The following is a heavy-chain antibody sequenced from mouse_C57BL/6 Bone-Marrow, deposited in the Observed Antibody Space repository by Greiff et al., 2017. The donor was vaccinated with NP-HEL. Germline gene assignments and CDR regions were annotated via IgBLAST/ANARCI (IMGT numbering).Heavy chain of an antibody. CDR1: GYTFTSYG. CDR2: IYPRSGNT. CDR3: ARRDYYGRSYRDFDV. J-gene: IGHJ1*03. V-gene: IGHV1-81*01. Sequence: QVQLKESGAELARPGASVKLSCKASGYTFTSYGISWVKQRTGQGLEWIGEIYPRSGNTYYNEKFKGKATLTADKSSSTAYMELRSLTSEDSAVYFCARRDYYGRSYRDFDVWGTGTTVTVSS. D-gene: IGHD1-1*01.